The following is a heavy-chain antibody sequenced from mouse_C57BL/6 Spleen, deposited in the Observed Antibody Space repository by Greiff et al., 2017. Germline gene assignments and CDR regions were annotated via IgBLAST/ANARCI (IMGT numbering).Heavy chain of an antibody. CDR3: ARGLLPPYAMDY. Sequence: QVQLQQPGAELVKPGASVKMSCKASGYTFTSYWITWVKQRPGQGLEWIGDIYPGSGSTNYNEKLKSKATLTVDTSSRTAYMQLSSLTSADSAVYYCARGLLPPYAMDYWGQGTSVTVSS. D-gene: IGHD2-3*01. J-gene: IGHJ4*01. V-gene: IGHV1-55*01. CDR1: GYTFTSYW. CDR2: IYPGSGST.